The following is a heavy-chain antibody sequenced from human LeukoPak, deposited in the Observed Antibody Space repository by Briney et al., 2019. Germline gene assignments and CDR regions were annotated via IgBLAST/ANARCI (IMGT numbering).Heavy chain of an antibody. V-gene: IGHV3-21*05. D-gene: IGHD3-10*01. Sequence: GGSLRLSCAASGFTFYSYWMTWVRQAPGKGLEWVSYISSSNSYTNYADSVKGRFTISRDNAKNSLYLQMNSLRAEDTAVYYCARDRLTSGSFPLTVWGQGTLVTVSS. J-gene: IGHJ4*02. CDR1: GFTFYSYW. CDR3: ARDRLTSGSFPLTV. CDR2: ISSSNSYT.